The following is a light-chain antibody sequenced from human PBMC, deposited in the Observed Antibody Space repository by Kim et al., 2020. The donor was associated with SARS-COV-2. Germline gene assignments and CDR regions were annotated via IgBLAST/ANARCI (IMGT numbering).Light chain of an antibody. CDR3: QQYYTTPWT. CDR2: WAS. CDR1: LSVLYSSNNKNY. J-gene: IGKJ1*01. Sequence: DIVMTQSPDSLAVSLGERATINCKSSLSVLYSSNNKNYLAWYKLRPGQPPKLLIYWASTRESGVPHRFSGGGSGTDFTLTINTLQAEDVAVYYCQQYYTTPWTFGQGTKVDIK. V-gene: IGKV4-1*01.